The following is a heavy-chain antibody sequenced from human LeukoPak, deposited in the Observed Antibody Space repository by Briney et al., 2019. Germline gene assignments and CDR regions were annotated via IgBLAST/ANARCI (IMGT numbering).Heavy chain of an antibody. CDR3: ARAYYDILTGYSGAFDI. D-gene: IGHD3-9*01. CDR2: IYYSGST. V-gene: IGHV4-59*01. CDR1: GGSTSSYY. Sequence: SETLSLTCTVSGGSTSSYYWSWIRQPPGKGLEWIGYIYYSGSTNYNPSLKSRVTISVDTSKNQFSLKLSSVTAADTAVYYCARAYYDILTGYSGAFDIWGQGTMVTVSS. J-gene: IGHJ3*02.